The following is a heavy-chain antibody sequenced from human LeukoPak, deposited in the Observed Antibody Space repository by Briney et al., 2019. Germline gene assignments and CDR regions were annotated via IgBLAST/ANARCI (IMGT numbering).Heavy chain of an antibody. CDR2: INPSGGST. J-gene: IGHJ5*02. D-gene: IGHD3-3*01. V-gene: IGHV1-46*01. Sequence: ASVKVSCKASGYTFTSYYMHWVRQAPGQGLEWMGIINPSGGSTSYAQKFQGRVTMTRDTSTSTVYMELSSLRSEDTAVYYCARDRLRITIFGVAGNWFDPWGQGTLVTVSS. CDR1: GYTFTSYY. CDR3: ARDRLRITIFGVAGNWFDP.